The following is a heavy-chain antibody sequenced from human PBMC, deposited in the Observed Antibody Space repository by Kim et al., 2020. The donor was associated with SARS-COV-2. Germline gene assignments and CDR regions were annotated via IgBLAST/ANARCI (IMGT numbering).Heavy chain of an antibody. J-gene: IGHJ4*02. CDR3: ARSSSVTAMVDY. D-gene: IGHD5-18*01. Sequence: NSTPSLKSRVTISVDTSKNQFSLKLSSVTAADTAVYYCARSSSVTAMVDYWGQGTLVTVSS. V-gene: IGHV4-4*09.